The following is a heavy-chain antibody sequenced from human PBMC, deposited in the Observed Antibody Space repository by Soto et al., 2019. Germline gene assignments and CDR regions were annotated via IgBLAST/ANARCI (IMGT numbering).Heavy chain of an antibody. CDR1: GYTFTSYD. V-gene: IGHV1-8*01. CDR3: ARGRLRHFANYYYYYMDV. Sequence: ASVKVSCKASGYTFTSYDINWVRQATGQGLEWMGWMNPNSGNTGYAQKFQGRVTMTRNTSISTAYMELSSLRSEDTAVYYCARGRLRHFANYYYYYMDVWGKGTTVTVSS. J-gene: IGHJ6*03. CDR2: MNPNSGNT.